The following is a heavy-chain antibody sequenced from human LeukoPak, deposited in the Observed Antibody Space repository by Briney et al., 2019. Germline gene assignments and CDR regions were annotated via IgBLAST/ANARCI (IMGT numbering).Heavy chain of an antibody. J-gene: IGHJ4*02. Sequence: GGSLRLSCEASGFSLSTYFISWIRQAPGKGLEWVSYITNSGRSTKYADAVKGRFTISRDNAKQSIYLEMTDLRAEDTAVYYCAREPSGYYHVFDSWGQGTLVIVSS. CDR1: GFSLSTYF. CDR2: ITNSGRST. V-gene: IGHV3-11*04. D-gene: IGHD3-3*01. CDR3: AREPSGYYHVFDS.